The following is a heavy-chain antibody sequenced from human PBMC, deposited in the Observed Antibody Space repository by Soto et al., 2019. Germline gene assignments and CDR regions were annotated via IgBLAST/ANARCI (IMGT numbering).Heavy chain of an antibody. CDR3: ARVLFGRGNWFDP. CDR1: GGSISSYY. V-gene: IGHV4-59*01. D-gene: IGHD3-3*01. Sequence: QVQLQESGPGLVKPSETLSLTCTVSGGSISSYYWSWIRQPPGKGLEWIGYIYYSGDTNYNPSLKSRVTISVDTSKNQFSLKLSSVTAADTAVYYCARVLFGRGNWFDPWGQGTLVTVSS. J-gene: IGHJ5*02. CDR2: IYYSGDT.